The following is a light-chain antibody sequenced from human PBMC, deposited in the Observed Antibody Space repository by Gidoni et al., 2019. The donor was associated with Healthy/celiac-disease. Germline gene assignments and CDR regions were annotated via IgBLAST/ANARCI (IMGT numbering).Light chain of an antibody. J-gene: IGKJ1*01. CDR1: QSVSSSY. CDR3: QQYGSSPGT. Sequence: EIVLTQSPGTLSLSPGERATLSCRASQSVSSSYLAWYQQKPGPAPRLLIYGASSRATCIPDRFSGSGSGTDFTLTISRLEPEDFAVYYCQQYGSSPGTFGQGTKVEIK. V-gene: IGKV3-20*01. CDR2: GAS.